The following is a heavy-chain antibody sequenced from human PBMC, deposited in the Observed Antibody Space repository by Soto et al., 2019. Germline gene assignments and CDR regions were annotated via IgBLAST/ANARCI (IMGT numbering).Heavy chain of an antibody. J-gene: IGHJ6*02. CDR1: GFTFSTNA. CDR2: ISDDGGNK. CDR3: VRDDVYYGSVWNNAYHGMDV. V-gene: IGHV3-30-3*01. D-gene: IGHD3-22*01. Sequence: QVQLVESGGGVVQPGRSLRLSCVASGFTFSTNAMHWVRQAPGKGLEWVAIISDDGGNKYYPDSVRGRFTISRDNSINTLYLQVNSLRPEDASVYYCVRDDVYYGSVWNNAYHGMDVWGQGTTVTVSS.